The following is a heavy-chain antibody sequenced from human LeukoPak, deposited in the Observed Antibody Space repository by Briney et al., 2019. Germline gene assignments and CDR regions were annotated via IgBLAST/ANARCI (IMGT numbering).Heavy chain of an antibody. J-gene: IGHJ6*02. D-gene: IGHD2-15*01. V-gene: IGHV3-30-3*01. CDR3: ARDSSPGYCSGGSCFKTPSQRYYYGMDV. Sequence: GGSLRLSCAASGFTFGSYAMHWVRQAPGKGLEWVAVISYDGSNKYYADSVKGRFTISRDNSKNTLYLQMNSLRAEDTAVYYCARDSSPGYCSGGSCFKTPSQRYYYGMDVWGQGTTVTVSS. CDR2: ISYDGSNK. CDR1: GFTFGSYA.